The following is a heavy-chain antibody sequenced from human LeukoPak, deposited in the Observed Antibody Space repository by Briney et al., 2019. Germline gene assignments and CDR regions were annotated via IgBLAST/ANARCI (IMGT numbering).Heavy chain of an antibody. V-gene: IGHV4-59*01. CDR2: IYYSGST. J-gene: IGHJ6*03. D-gene: IGHD3-16*01. CDR3: ARDGAHKNHCYSYYYMDV. Sequence: PSETLSLTCTVSGGSISSYYWNWIRQPPGKGLEWIGYIYYSGSTNYNPSLKSRVTISLDTSKNQFSLKLSSVTAADTAVYYCARDGAHKNHCYSYYYMDVWGKGTTVTVSS. CDR1: GGSISSYY.